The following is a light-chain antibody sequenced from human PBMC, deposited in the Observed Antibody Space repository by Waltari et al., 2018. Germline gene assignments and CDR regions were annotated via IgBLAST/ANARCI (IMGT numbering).Light chain of an antibody. Sequence: EIVLTQSPGTLSLSPGERAAVSCRASQTVSSSHLAWSQQKPGQAPRLLIYGASTRASGIPDRFSGGGFGTDFTLTIDRLEPEEFAVYYCHQYSSTPWTFGQGTRVEIK. CDR3: HQYSSTPWT. CDR1: QTVSSSH. CDR2: GAS. J-gene: IGKJ1*01. V-gene: IGKV3-20*01.